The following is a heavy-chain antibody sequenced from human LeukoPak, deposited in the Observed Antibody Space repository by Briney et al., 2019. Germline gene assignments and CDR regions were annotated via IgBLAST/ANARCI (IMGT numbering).Heavy chain of an antibody. D-gene: IGHD3-22*01. CDR2: ISSSSSTI. Sequence: GGSLRLSCAASGFTFSSYSMNWVRQAPGKGLEWVSYISSSSSTIYYADSVKGRFTISRDNAKNSLYLQMNSLRAEDTAVYYCAKDRAYYYDCSGPLLWGQGTLVTVSS. V-gene: IGHV3-48*01. CDR1: GFTFSSYS. CDR3: AKDRAYYYDCSGPLL. J-gene: IGHJ4*02.